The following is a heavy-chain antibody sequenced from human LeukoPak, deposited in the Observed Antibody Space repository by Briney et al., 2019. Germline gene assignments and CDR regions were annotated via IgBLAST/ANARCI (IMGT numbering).Heavy chain of an antibody. CDR2: IRYDGSNK. V-gene: IGHV3-30*02. CDR3: ARAHKPGIAAAGTPNYFDY. CDR1: GFTFSSYG. Sequence: GGSLRLSCAASGFTFSSYGMHWVRQAPGKGLEWVAFIRYDGSNKYYADSVKGRFTISRDNSKNTLYLQMNSLRAEDTAVYYCARAHKPGIAAAGTPNYFDYWGQGTLVTVSS. D-gene: IGHD6-13*01. J-gene: IGHJ4*02.